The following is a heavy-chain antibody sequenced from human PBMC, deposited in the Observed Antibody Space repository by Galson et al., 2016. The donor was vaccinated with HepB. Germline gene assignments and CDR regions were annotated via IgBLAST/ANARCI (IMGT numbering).Heavy chain of an antibody. D-gene: IGHD2-21*01. V-gene: IGHV5-10-1*01. J-gene: IGHJ4*02. Sequence: QSGAEVKKAGESLRISCKISGYRFTNFWISWVRQTPGTGLEWMGRIDPGDFTVRYSPSFQGHVTISADKSLSTAYMEWSSLQASDTATYYCARRYCGGHTCYQDYWGQGTLVTVSP. CDR2: IDPGDFTV. CDR3: ARRYCGGHTCYQDY. CDR1: GYRFTNFW.